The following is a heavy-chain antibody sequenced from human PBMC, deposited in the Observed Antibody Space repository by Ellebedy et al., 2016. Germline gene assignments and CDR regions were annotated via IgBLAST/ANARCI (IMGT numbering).Heavy chain of an antibody. J-gene: IGHJ4*02. V-gene: IGHV1-18*01. Sequence: ASVKVSXXASGYTFTNYGITWVRKAPGQGLEWMGWISAYKDDTKYAHKFQDRVIMTTDIATSTVYMELRSLRSDDTAIYYCARDRPPYSIGRDERAFDYWGQGTLVTVSS. D-gene: IGHD6-19*01. CDR2: ISAYKDDT. CDR1: GYTFTNYG. CDR3: ARDRPPYSIGRDERAFDY.